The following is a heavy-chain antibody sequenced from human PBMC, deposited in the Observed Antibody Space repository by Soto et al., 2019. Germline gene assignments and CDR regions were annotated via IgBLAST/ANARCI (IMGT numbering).Heavy chain of an antibody. CDR3: ARHVVVVPALHYFMDV. D-gene: IGHD2-2*01. CDR1: GGSISSYY. CDR2: IYYSGST. J-gene: IGHJ6*03. V-gene: IGHV4-59*08. Sequence: PSETLSLTCTVSGGSISSYYWSWIRQPPGKGLEWIGYIYYSGSTNYNPSLKSRVTISVDTSKNQFSLKLSSVTAADTAVYYCARHVVVVPALHYFMDVWGKGTTVIVSS.